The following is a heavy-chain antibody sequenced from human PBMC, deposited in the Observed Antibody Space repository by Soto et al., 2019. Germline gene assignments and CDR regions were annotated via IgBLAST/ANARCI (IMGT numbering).Heavy chain of an antibody. CDR1: GGSISSYY. J-gene: IGHJ4*02. D-gene: IGHD6-19*01. CDR3: ARHVNLPLAGTGFDY. V-gene: IGHV4-59*08. Sequence: SETLSLTCTVSGGSISSYYWSWIRQPPGKGLEWIGYIYYSGSTNYNPSLKSRVTISVDTSKNQFSLKLSSVTATDTAVYYCARHVNLPLAGTGFDYWGPGILVTVSS. CDR2: IYYSGST.